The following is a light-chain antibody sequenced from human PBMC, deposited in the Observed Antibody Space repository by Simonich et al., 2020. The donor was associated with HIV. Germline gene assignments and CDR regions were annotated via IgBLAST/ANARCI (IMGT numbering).Light chain of an antibody. CDR3: GSYTSSSPYV. J-gene: IGLJ1*01. V-gene: IGLV2-14*03. CDR1: SSDVGGYNY. Sequence: QSALTQPASVSGSPGPSITISCTGTSSDVGGYNYVSCSQQYPGKAPKLLIYDVIKPPSGVSIRFSASKSGNTASLTISGLQAEDEADYYCGSYTSSSPYVFGTGTEVTVL. CDR2: DVI.